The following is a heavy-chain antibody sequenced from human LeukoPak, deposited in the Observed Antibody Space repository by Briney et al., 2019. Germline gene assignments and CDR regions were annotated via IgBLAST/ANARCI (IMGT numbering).Heavy chain of an antibody. V-gene: IGHV4-30-2*01. CDR1: GGSISSGGYS. CDR2: IFHSGST. J-gene: IGHJ3*02. CDR3: ARIKYQLLFDI. Sequence: SETLSLTCTVSGGSISSGGYSWSWIRQPPGKGLEWIGYIFHSGSTYYNPSLKSRVTMSVDRSKNQFSLKLNSVTAADTAVYYCARIKYQLLFDIWGQGTMVTVSS. D-gene: IGHD2-2*01.